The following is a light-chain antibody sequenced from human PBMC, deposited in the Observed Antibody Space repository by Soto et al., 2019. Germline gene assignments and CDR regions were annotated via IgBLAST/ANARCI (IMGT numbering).Light chain of an antibody. CDR2: DAS. V-gene: IGKV1-33*01. CDR3: QQYDDLPLT. Sequence: DIQMTQSPSSLSASVGDRVTFTCQASQNINNYLNWYQQKPGKSPRLLIYDASNLETGVPSRFSGSGSETDFTFTISSLQPEDVAAYYCQQYDDLPLTFGGGTKVEIK. J-gene: IGKJ4*01. CDR1: QNINNY.